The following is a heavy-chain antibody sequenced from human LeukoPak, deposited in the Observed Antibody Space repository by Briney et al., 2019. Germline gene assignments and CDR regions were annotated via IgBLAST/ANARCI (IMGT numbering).Heavy chain of an antibody. J-gene: IGHJ4*02. Sequence: SETLSLTCTVSGGSISSSGYYWGWIRQPPVKGLEWIGTIYDSGSTYYNPSLKSRITISVDTSKNQFSLKLSSVTAADTAAYYCARDTQTSAYSYGLDYWGQGTLVTVSS. CDR1: GGSISSSGYY. CDR2: IYDSGST. V-gene: IGHV4-39*07. D-gene: IGHD5-18*01. CDR3: ARDTQTSAYSYGLDY.